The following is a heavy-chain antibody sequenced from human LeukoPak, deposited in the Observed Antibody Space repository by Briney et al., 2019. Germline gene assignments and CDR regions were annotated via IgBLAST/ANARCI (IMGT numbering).Heavy chain of an antibody. CDR1: GFTFSSYS. CDR3: ARASGWYERGPDYYYYYMDV. CDR2: ISSSSTYR. V-gene: IGHV3-21*01. Sequence: GGSLRLSCAASGFTFSSYSMNWVRQAPGKGLEWVSSISSSSTYRNYSDSVKGRFTISRDNAENSLYLQMNSLSAEATAVYSCARASGWYERGPDYYYYYMDVWGKGTTVTVSS. D-gene: IGHD6-19*01. J-gene: IGHJ6*03.